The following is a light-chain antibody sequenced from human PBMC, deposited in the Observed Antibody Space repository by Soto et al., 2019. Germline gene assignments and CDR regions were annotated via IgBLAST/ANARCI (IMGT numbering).Light chain of an antibody. CDR2: GAS. J-gene: IGKJ4*01. CDR3: QQSNSWPLT. CDR1: QNVNDN. Sequence: EIVMTQSPATLSVSPGERATLSCRASQNVNDNLAWYQQKPGQAPRLLVYGASTRATGIPASCSGSGSGTEFTLTIGSLQSEDFAVYYCQQSNSWPLTFGAGTKVEIK. V-gene: IGKV3D-15*01.